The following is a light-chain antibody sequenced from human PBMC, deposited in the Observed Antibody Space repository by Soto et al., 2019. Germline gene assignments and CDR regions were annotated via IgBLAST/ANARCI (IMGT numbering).Light chain of an antibody. Sequence: DFQMTQSPSSLSASIGDRVTITCRASQSISSYLNWYQQKPGKAPKLLIYAASSLPSGGPSRFSGSGSGTDFTLTINSLQPEDSATYFCQQSYRAPVSFGGGTKVDI. CDR2: AAS. J-gene: IGKJ4*01. CDR1: QSISSY. V-gene: IGKV1-39*01. CDR3: QQSYRAPVS.